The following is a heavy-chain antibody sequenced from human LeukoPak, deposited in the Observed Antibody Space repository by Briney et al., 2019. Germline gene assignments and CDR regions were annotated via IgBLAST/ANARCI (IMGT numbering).Heavy chain of an antibody. CDR1: GYTFTGYY. J-gene: IGHJ6*02. Sequence: ASVKVSCKASGYTFTGYYMHWVRQAPGQGLEWMGWINPNSGGTNYAQKFQGRVTMTRDTSISTAYMELSRLRSDDTAVYYCAKSGDIQLWLRYYYYYGMDVWGQGTTVTVSS. V-gene: IGHV1-2*02. D-gene: IGHD5-18*01. CDR3: AKSGDIQLWLRYYYYYGMDV. CDR2: INPNSGGT.